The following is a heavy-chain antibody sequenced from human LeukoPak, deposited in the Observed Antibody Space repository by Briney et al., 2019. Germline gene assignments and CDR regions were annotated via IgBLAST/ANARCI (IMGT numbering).Heavy chain of an antibody. V-gene: IGHV3-13*01. J-gene: IGHJ4*02. D-gene: IGHD3-22*01. CDR3: ARGRHNNYYDSSGYYPY. CDR2: IGTLGDT. CDR1: GFTFSALD. Sequence: GGSLRLSCAASGFTFSALDLHWVRQSTGKGLEWVSGIGTLGDTYYADSVKGRFTISRDNAENSLYLQMNSLRAGDTAVYYCARGRHNNYYDSSGYYPYWGQGILVTVSS.